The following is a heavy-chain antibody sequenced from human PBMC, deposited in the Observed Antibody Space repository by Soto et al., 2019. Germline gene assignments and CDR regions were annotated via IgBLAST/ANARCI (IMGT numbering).Heavy chain of an antibody. V-gene: IGHV3-21*01. CDR3: ASDSLATAARPTDY. D-gene: IGHD6-13*01. CDR2: ISSSSSYI. J-gene: IGHJ4*02. Sequence: GGSLRLSCAASGSTFSSYSMNWVRQAPGKGLEWVSSISSSSSYIYYADSVKGRFTISRDNAKNSLYLQMNSLRAEDTAVYYCASDSLATAARPTDYWGQGTLVTVSS. CDR1: GSTFSSYS.